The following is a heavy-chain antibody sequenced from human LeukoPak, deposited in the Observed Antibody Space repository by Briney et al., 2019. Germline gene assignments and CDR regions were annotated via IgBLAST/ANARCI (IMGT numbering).Heavy chain of an antibody. CDR3: ARVKVQDHGIYYYGMDV. CDR2: IIPIFGTA. J-gene: IGHJ6*02. D-gene: IGHD1-14*01. V-gene: IGHV1-69*13. CDR1: GGTFSSYA. Sequence: SVKVSCKASGGTFSSYAISWVRQAPGQGLEWMGGIIPIFGTANYAQKFQGRVTITADESTSTAYMELSSLRSEDTAVYYCARVKVQDHGIYYYGMDVWGQGTTVTVSS.